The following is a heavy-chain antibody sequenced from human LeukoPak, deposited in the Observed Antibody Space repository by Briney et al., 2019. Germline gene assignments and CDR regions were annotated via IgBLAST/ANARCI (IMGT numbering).Heavy chain of an antibody. J-gene: IGHJ5*02. D-gene: IGHD1-26*01. CDR1: GFTFSSYA. V-gene: IGHV3-21*01. CDR3: ARDGEVGVGRWFDP. CDR2: ISSSSSYI. Sequence: GGSLRLFCAASGFTFSSYAMSLVRQAPGKGLEWVSSISSSSSYIYYADSVKGRFTFSRDNAKNSLSLQMNSLRAEDTAVYYCARDGEVGVGRWFDPWGQGTLVTVSS.